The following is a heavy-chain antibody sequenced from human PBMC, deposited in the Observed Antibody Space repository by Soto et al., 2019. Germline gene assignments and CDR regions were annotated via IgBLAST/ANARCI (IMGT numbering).Heavy chain of an antibody. CDR1: GGSFSGYY. CDR3: AGTTTASPAPQLDP. CDR2: IYYSGST. J-gene: IGHJ5*02. D-gene: IGHD4-17*01. Sequence: PSETLSLTCAVYGGSFSGYYWSWIRQPPGKGLEWIGYIYYSGSTNYNPSLKSRVTISVDTSKNQFSLKLSSVTAADTAVYYCAGTTTASPAPQLDPWGQGTLVTFSS. V-gene: IGHV4-59*01.